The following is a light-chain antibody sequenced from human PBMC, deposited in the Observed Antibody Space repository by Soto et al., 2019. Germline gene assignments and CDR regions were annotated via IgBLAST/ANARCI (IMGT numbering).Light chain of an antibody. Sequence: QSVLTQPAAVSGSPGQSITISCTGTSRDVGGYNYVSWYQQHPGKAPKLMIYEVSNRPSGVSNRFSGSKSGNTASLTISGLQAEDEADYYCSSYTISSTHWVLGGGTKVTVL. CDR3: SSYTISSTHWV. CDR2: EVS. V-gene: IGLV2-14*01. CDR1: SRDVGGYNY. J-gene: IGLJ3*02.